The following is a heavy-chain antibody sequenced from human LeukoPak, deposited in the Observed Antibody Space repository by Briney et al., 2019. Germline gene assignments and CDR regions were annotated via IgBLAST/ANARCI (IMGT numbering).Heavy chain of an antibody. D-gene: IGHD3-22*01. CDR2: INHSGYT. CDR1: GESSFSSYY. Sequence: SETLSLTCAVYGESSFSSYYWSWIRQTPGGALEWIGEINHSGYTNYNPSLKSRVTLSIDTSKNQFSLGLNSVTAADTAVYYCSRQVVGNDYWGQGTLVTVSS. V-gene: IGHV4-34*01. J-gene: IGHJ4*02. CDR3: SRQVVGNDY.